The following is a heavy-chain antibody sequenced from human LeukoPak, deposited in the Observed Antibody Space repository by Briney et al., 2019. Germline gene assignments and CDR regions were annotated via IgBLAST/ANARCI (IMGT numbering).Heavy chain of an antibody. Sequence: SETLSLTCAVSGSSISSGGYSWRWIRQPPGKGLEWIGYIYHSGSTYYNPSLKSRVTISVDRSKTQFSLKLSSVTAADTAVYYCARGIAAAGTPSGNWFDPWGQGTLVTVSS. V-gene: IGHV4-30-2*01. CDR1: GSSISSGGYS. J-gene: IGHJ5*02. D-gene: IGHD6-13*01. CDR2: IYHSGST. CDR3: ARGIAAAGTPSGNWFDP.